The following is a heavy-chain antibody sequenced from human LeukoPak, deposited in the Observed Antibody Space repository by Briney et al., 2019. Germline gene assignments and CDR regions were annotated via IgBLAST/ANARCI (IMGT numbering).Heavy chain of an antibody. CDR3: ARGGPYSSSWYLDY. D-gene: IGHD6-13*01. CDR2: IIPILGIA. J-gene: IGHJ4*02. CDR1: GGTFSSYA. Sequence: SVKVSCKASGGTFSSYAISWVRQAPGQGLEWMGRIIPILGIANYAQKFQGRVTITADKSTSTAYMELRSLRSDDTAVYYCARGGPYSSSWYLDYWGQGTLVTVSS. V-gene: IGHV1-69*04.